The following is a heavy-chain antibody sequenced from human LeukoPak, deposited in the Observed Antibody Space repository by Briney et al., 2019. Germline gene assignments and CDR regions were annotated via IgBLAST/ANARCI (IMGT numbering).Heavy chain of an antibody. Sequence: GGSLRLSCAASGFTFSTYWMTWVRQAPGKGLEWVANIKEDGSEKYYVDSVKGRFTISRDSAKNSLYLQMNSLRAEDTAVYYCARDAPTIDHAFDIWGQGTMVTVSS. CDR1: GFTFSTYW. CDR2: IKEDGSEK. J-gene: IGHJ3*02. D-gene: IGHD2-15*01. CDR3: ARDAPTIDHAFDI. V-gene: IGHV3-7*01.